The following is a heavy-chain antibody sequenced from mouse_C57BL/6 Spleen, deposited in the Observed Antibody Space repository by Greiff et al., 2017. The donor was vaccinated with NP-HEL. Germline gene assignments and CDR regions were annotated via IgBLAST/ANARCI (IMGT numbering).Heavy chain of an antibody. CDR1: GYTFTSYG. Sequence: QVQLKESGAELARPGASVKLSCKASGYTFTSYGISWVKQRTGQGLEWIGEIYPRSGNTYYNEKFKGKATLTADKSSSTAYMELRSLTSEDSAVYFCARRMDGYEGYAMDYWGQGTSVTVSS. CDR3: ARRMDGYEGYAMDY. V-gene: IGHV1-81*01. CDR2: IYPRSGNT. D-gene: IGHD2-2*01. J-gene: IGHJ4*01.